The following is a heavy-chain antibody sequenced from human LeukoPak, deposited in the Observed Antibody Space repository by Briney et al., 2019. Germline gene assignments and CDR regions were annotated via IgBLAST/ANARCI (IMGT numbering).Heavy chain of an antibody. J-gene: IGHJ5*01. CDR2: INCNDGST. Sequence: ASVKVSCKASGYTFDNFYIHWVRQAPGQGPEWMGWINCNDGSTNFAQKLQGRVTMTRVTAMSTVYMDLSGLGPDDTAIYYCARDEGSTYNQLDSWGQGTLVTVSS. V-gene: IGHV1-2*02. CDR1: GYTFDNFY. D-gene: IGHD1-14*01. CDR3: ARDEGSTYNQLDS.